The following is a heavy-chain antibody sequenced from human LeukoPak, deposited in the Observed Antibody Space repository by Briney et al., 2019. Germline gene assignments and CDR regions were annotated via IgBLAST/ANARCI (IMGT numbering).Heavy chain of an antibody. CDR1: GGSISSGSYY. CDR2: IYYSGST. V-gene: IGHV4-39*01. D-gene: IGHD1-26*01. Sequence: SETLSLTCTVSGGSISSGSYYWGWIRQPPGKGLEWIGSIYYSGSTYYNPSLKSRVTISVDTSKNQFSLKLSSVTAADTAVYYCARHGSGSHNWFDPWGQGTLVTVSS. J-gene: IGHJ5*02. CDR3: ARHGSGSHNWFDP.